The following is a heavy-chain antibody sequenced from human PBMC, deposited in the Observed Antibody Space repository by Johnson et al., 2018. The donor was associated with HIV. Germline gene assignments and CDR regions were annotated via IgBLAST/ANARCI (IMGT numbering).Heavy chain of an antibody. Sequence: VQLVESGGGVVPPGGSLRLSCAASGFTFSSYGMHWVRQVPGKGLEWVAFIRYDGSNKYYAESVKGRFTISRDNFKNTLYLQMNSLRAEDTAVYYCAKEGRISRIVGGGFDIWGQGTMVTVSS. CDR3: AKEGRISRIVGGGFDI. J-gene: IGHJ3*02. CDR2: IRYDGSNK. CDR1: GFTFSSYG. V-gene: IGHV3-30*02. D-gene: IGHD3-22*01.